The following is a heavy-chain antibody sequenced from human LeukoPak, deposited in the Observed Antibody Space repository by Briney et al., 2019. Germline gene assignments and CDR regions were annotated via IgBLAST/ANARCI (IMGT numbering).Heavy chain of an antibody. CDR3: ASLSSGWSTNYYFDY. CDR1: GYTFTGYY. V-gene: IGHV1-2*02. J-gene: IGHJ4*02. D-gene: IGHD6-19*01. Sequence: GASVKVSCKASGYTFTGYYMHWVRQAPGQGLEWMGWINPNSGGTNYAQKFQGRVTMTRDTSISTAYMELSRLRSDDTAVYYCASLSSGWSTNYYFDYWGQGTLVTVSS. CDR2: INPNSGGT.